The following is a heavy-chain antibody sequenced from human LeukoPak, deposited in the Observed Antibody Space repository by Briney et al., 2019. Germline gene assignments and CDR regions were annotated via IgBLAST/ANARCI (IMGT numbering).Heavy chain of an antibody. CDR2: ISDSGGST. Sequence: GGSLRLSCAASGFTFSSYAMSWVRQAPGKGLEWVSAISDSGGSTYYADSVKGRFTISRDNSKNTLYLQMNSLRAEDTAVYYCAKRGIAAAGPYYFDYWGQGTLVTVSS. CDR1: GFTFSSYA. V-gene: IGHV3-23*01. CDR3: AKRGIAAAGPYYFDY. J-gene: IGHJ4*02. D-gene: IGHD6-13*01.